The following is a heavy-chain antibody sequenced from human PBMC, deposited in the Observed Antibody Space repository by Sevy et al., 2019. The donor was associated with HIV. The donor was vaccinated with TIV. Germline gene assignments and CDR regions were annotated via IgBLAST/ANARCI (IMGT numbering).Heavy chain of an antibody. D-gene: IGHD5-12*01. CDR1: GFTFSSYA. CDR3: ARDGGYSGYDEGEGAFDI. Sequence: GGSLRLSCAASGFTFSSYAMHWVRQAPGKGLEWVAVISYDGSNKYYAHSVKGRFTISRDNSKNTLYLQMNSLRAEDTAVYYCARDGGYSGYDEGEGAFDIWGQGTMVTVS. CDR2: ISYDGSNK. J-gene: IGHJ3*02. V-gene: IGHV3-30-3*01.